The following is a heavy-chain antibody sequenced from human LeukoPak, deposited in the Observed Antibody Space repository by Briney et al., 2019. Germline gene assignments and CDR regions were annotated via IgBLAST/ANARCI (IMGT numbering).Heavy chain of an antibody. D-gene: IGHD1-26*01. J-gene: IGHJ5*02. Sequence: AASVKVSCKASGYTFTNYYIHWVRQAPGQGLECMGIINPSGGSTSYAQKFQGRVTMTRDMSTSTVYMELSSLRSEDTAVYYRARGGVGATTYVWFDPWGQGTLVTVSS. CDR2: INPSGGST. V-gene: IGHV1-46*01. CDR1: GYTFTNYY. CDR3: ARGGVGATTYVWFDP.